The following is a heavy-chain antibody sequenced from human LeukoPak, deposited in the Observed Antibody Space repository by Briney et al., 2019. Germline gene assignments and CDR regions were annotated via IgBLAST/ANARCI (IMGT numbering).Heavy chain of an antibody. Sequence: GASVKVSCTASGYTFTSYGISWVRQAPGQGLEWMGWISAYNGNTNSAQKFQGRVTMTTDTSTSTAYMELRSLRSDDTAMYYCARDNPTVPGVPSIVWGQGTRVTVSA. CDR2: ISAYNGNT. V-gene: IGHV1-18*01. J-gene: IGHJ4*02. D-gene: IGHD2-15*01. CDR1: GYTFTSYG. CDR3: ARDNPTVPGVPSIV.